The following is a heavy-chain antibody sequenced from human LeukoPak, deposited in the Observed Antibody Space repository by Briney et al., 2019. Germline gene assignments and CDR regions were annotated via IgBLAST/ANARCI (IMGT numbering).Heavy chain of an antibody. CDR3: ARGHDYGGRKWYYFDY. D-gene: IGHD4-23*01. J-gene: IGHJ4*02. CDR1: GGSISSYY. CDR2: IYYSGST. Sequence: SETLSLTCTVSGGSISSYYWSWIRQPPGKGLEWIGYIYYSGSTNYNPSLKSRVTISVDTSKNQFSLKLSSVTAADTAVYYCARGHDYGGRKWYYFDYWGQGTPVTVSS. V-gene: IGHV4-59*01.